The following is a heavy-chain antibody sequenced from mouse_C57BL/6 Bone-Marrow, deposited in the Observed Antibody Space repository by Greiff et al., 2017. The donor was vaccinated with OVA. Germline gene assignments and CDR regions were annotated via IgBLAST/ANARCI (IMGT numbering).Heavy chain of an antibody. Sequence: EVKLQESGPGMVKPSQSLSLTCTVTGYSITSGYDWHWIRHFPGNKLEWMGYISDSGSTNYNPSLKSRISITHDTSKNHFFLKLNSVTTEDTATYYCARELRFYYFDYWGQGTTLTVSS. V-gene: IGHV3-1*01. CDR2: ISDSGST. J-gene: IGHJ2*01. CDR3: ARELRFYYFDY. D-gene: IGHD1-1*01. CDR1: GYSITSGYD.